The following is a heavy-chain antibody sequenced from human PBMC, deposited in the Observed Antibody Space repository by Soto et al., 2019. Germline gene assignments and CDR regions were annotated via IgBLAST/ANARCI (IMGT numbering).Heavy chain of an antibody. CDR1: GYSFAGYW. D-gene: IGHD3-22*01. J-gene: IGHJ4*02. V-gene: IGHV5-10-1*01. CDR2: IDPSDSQT. Sequence: GESLKISCNGSGYSFAGYWITWVRQKPGKGLEWMGRIDPSDSQTYYSPSFRGHVTISATKSITTVFLQWSSLRASDTAMYYCARQIYDSDTGPNFQYYFDSWGQGTPVTVSS. CDR3: ARQIYDSDTGPNFQYYFDS.